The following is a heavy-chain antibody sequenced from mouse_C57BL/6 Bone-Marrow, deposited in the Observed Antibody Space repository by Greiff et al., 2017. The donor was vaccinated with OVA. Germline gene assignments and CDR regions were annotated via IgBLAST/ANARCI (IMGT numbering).Heavy chain of an antibody. V-gene: IGHV1-15*01. CDR3: TRRGYYGSSYYFDY. J-gene: IGHJ2*01. CDR2: IDPETGGT. CDR1: GYTFTDYE. Sequence: VQRVESGAELVRPGASVTLSCKASGYTFTDYEMHWVKQTPVHGLEWIGAIDPETGGTAYNQKFKGKAILTADKSSSTAYMELRSLTSEDSAVYYCTRRGYYGSSYYFDYWGQGTTLTVSS. D-gene: IGHD1-1*01.